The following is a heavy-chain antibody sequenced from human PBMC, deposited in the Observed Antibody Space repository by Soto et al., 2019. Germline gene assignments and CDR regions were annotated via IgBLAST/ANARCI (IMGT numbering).Heavy chain of an antibody. CDR1: GFTFSSYA. J-gene: IGHJ6*02. Sequence: GGSLRLSCAASGFTFSSYAMHWVRQAPGKGLEWVAVISYDGSNKYYADSVKGRFTISRDNSKNTLYLQMNSLRAEDTAVYYCARDPVVVPAAIPQYYYYGMDVWGQGTTVTVSS. CDR2: ISYDGSNK. V-gene: IGHV3-30-3*01. CDR3: ARDPVVVPAAIPQYYYYGMDV. D-gene: IGHD2-2*01.